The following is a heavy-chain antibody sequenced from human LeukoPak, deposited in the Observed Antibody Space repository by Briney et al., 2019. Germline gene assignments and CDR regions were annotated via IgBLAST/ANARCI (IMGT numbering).Heavy chain of an antibody. Sequence: GASVKVSCKASGYTFTSYDINWVRQATGQGLEWMGWMNPNSGNTGYAQKFQGRVTMTRNTSISTAYMELSSLRSEDTAVFYCARYNWNDGTFDYWGQGTLVTVSS. CDR1: GYTFTSYD. J-gene: IGHJ4*02. CDR3: ARYNWNDGTFDY. V-gene: IGHV1-8*01. CDR2: MNPNSGNT. D-gene: IGHD1-1*01.